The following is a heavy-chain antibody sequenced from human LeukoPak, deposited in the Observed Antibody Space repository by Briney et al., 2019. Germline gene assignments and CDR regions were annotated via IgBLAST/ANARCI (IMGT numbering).Heavy chain of an antibody. V-gene: IGHV4-39*07. J-gene: IGHJ4*02. CDR2: IYDSGST. CDR1: GGSIRSSYYY. D-gene: IGHD3-22*01. Sequence: SETLSLTCTVSGGSIRSSYYYWGWIRQPPGKGLEWIGSIYDSGSTYYNPSLKSRVTISVDTSKNQFSLKLSSVTAADTAVYYCAREKEGYDSSGLRYFDYWGQGTLVTVSS. CDR3: AREKEGYDSSGLRYFDY.